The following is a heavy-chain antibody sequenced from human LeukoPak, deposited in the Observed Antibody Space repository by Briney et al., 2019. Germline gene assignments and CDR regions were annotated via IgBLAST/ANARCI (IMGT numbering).Heavy chain of an antibody. Sequence: PGGSLRLSCAASGFTFSMYAMTWVRQGPGKGLEWVSAISGSGESTYYADSVKGRFTISRDNSKNTLYLQMNSLRAEDTAVYYCANRGIAAAGRGGYYFDYWGQGTLVTVSS. CDR2: ISGSGEST. D-gene: IGHD6-13*01. V-gene: IGHV3-23*01. CDR1: GFTFSMYA. CDR3: ANRGIAAAGRGGYYFDY. J-gene: IGHJ4*02.